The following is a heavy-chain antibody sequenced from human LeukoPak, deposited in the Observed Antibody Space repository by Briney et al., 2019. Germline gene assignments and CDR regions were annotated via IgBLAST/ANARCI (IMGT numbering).Heavy chain of an antibody. D-gene: IGHD6-13*01. CDR3: ARDQASYSSSWSAYYYYYYYMDV. J-gene: IGHJ6*03. Sequence: GGSLRLSCAASGFTVSSNYMSWVRQAPGKGLEWVSSISSSSSYIYYADSVKGRFTISRDNAKNSLYLQMNSLRAEDTAVYYCARDQASYSSSWSAYYYYYYYMDVWGKGTTVTVSS. V-gene: IGHV3-21*01. CDR1: GFTVSSNY. CDR2: ISSSSSYI.